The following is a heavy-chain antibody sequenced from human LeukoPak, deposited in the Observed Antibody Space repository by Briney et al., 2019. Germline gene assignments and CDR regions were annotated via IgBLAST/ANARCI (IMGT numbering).Heavy chain of an antibody. Sequence: GGSLRLSCTASGLTFGDYTVSWFRQALGKGLEWVGFIRTKNYGVTTEYAASVRGRFTISRDDSKNNAYLQMNSLRTEDTAVYHCTRRWELLVDLWGQGTLVTVSS. CDR1: GLTFGDYT. D-gene: IGHD1-26*01. CDR2: IRTKNYGVTT. V-gene: IGHV3-49*03. CDR3: TRRWELLVDL. J-gene: IGHJ5*02.